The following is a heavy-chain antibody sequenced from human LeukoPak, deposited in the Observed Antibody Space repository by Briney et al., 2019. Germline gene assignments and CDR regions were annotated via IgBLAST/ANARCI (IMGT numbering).Heavy chain of an antibody. V-gene: IGHV1-69*01. J-gene: IGHJ4*02. Sequence: GSSVKVSCTTSGGTLSNYILSWARQAPGQGLEWMGGIIPVFGTANYAQKFQDRVTITADESTNTVYMELSNLRSEDTAVYYCARHLYHDDFWSGYIDYWGQGSLLTISS. D-gene: IGHD3-3*01. CDR1: GGTLSNYI. CDR2: IIPVFGTA. CDR3: ARHLYHDDFWSGYIDY.